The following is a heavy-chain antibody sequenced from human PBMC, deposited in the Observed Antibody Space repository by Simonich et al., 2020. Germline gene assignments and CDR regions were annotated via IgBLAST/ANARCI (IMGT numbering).Heavy chain of an antibody. CDR2: INPNSGRK. J-gene: IGHJ3*02. D-gene: IGHD6-6*01. CDR3: ARARLYSSSHAFDI. V-gene: IGHV1-2*02. CDR1: GYTFTGSY. Sequence: QVQLVQSGAEVKKPGASVKVSCKPSGYTFTGSYMPWVQQAPGQELEMKVCINPNSGRKNYAQKIKGKVTITRDTSISTAYMELSRLRSDDTAGYYCARARLYSSSHAFDIWGQGTMVTVSS.